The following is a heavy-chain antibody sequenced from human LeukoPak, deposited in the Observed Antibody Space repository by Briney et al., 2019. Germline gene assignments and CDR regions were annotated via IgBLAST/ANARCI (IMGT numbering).Heavy chain of an antibody. V-gene: IGHV3-23*01. J-gene: IGHJ3*02. CDR2: ISGSGGST. D-gene: IGHD3-22*01. Sequence: PGGSLRLSCAASGFTFSSYAMSWVRQAPGKGLEWVSAISGSGGSTYYADSVKGRFTISRDNSKNTLYLQMNSLRAEDTAVYYCAKDQPYYYDSSGYYPDAFDIWGQGTMVTVPS. CDR1: GFTFSSYA. CDR3: AKDQPYYYDSSGYYPDAFDI.